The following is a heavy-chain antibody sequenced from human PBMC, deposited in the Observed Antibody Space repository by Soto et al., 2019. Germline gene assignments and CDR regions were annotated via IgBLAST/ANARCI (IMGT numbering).Heavy chain of an antibody. CDR3: AKDQSIAAPHGID. J-gene: IGHJ3*01. V-gene: IGHV3-30*18. CDR2: ISSDGSDK. Sequence: QVQLVESGGGVVQPGTSLRLSCAASGFTFNNYGMHWVRQAPGTGLEWVAAISSDGSDKYYADSVKGRLTISRDNSKNTLYLQMHCLRAEDAAVYYCAKDQSIAAPHGIDWGQPTMVTVSS. D-gene: IGHD6-6*01. CDR1: GFTFNNYG.